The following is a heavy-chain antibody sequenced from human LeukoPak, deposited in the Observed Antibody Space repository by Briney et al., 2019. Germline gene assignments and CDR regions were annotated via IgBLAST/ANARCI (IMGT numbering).Heavy chain of an antibody. D-gene: IGHD3-3*01. CDR2: IHHSGST. CDR3: ASTTFGVVMGYYYYYMDV. V-gene: IGHV4-34*01. J-gene: IGHJ6*03. CDR1: GRSFSVYY. Sequence: KRSETLSLTCAVYGRSFSVYYWSWIRQPPGKGLEWIGEIHHSGSTNYNTSFKSRVTISVDTSKNQFSLKLSSVTAADTAVYYCASTTFGVVMGYYYYYMDVWGKGTTVTVSS.